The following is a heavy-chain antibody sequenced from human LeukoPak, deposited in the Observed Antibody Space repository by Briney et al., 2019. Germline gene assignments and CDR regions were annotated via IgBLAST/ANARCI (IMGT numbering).Heavy chain of an antibody. CDR3: ARVLPVPYLLDS. Sequence: SETLSLTCALSGHSTTRGYYWAWFRPSPGKGPEWIATFFQSQKSFYNASLESRVIMSLDPSKSQFSLNLTSVTAADTAVYYCARVLPVPYLLDSWGQGTHVTVSS. J-gene: IGHJ4*02. D-gene: IGHD3-10*02. V-gene: IGHV4-38-2*01. CDR1: GHSTTRGYY. CDR2: FFQSQKS.